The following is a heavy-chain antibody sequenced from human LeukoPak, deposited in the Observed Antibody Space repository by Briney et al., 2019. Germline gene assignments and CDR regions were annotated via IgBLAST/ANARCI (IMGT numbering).Heavy chain of an antibody. D-gene: IGHD1-26*01. V-gene: IGHV1-69*13. CDR3: ARDGWDHDPQNNWFDP. CDR1: GYTFTSYG. J-gene: IGHJ5*02. Sequence: SVKVSYKASGYTFTSYGISWVRQAPGQGLEWMGGIIPIFGTANYAQKFQGRVTITADESTSTAYMELSSLRSEDTAVYYCARDGWDHDPQNNWFDPWGQGTLVTVSS. CDR2: IIPIFGTA.